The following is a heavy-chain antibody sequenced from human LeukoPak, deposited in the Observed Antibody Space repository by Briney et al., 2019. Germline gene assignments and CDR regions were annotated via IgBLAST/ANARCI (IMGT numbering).Heavy chain of an antibody. Sequence: GGSPRLSCAASRFTFNTYWMHWVRHAPGKGRVWVSRIDSDGDSTAYADSVKGRFTISRDNAKNTLYLQMNSLRAEDTAVYYCASEGTTGTTWGPDYWGQGTLVTVSS. D-gene: IGHD1-1*01. J-gene: IGHJ4*02. CDR3: ASEGTTGTTWGPDY. V-gene: IGHV3-74*01. CDR1: RFTFNTYW. CDR2: IDSDGDST.